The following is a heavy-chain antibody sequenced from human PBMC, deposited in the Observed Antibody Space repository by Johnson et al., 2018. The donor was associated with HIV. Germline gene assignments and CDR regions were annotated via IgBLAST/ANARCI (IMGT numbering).Heavy chain of an antibody. CDR2: ISYDGSNK. J-gene: IGHJ3*02. D-gene: IGHD3-16*01. V-gene: IGHV3-30*03. CDR1: GFTFSSYG. Sequence: QVQLVESGGGLVQPGGSLRLSCAASGFTFSSYGMHWVRQAPGQGLEWVAVISYDGSNKYYADSVKGRFTISRDNAKNTLYLQMNSLRAEDTAVYYCARESGGQYDAFDIWGQGTMVTVSS. CDR3: ARESGGQYDAFDI.